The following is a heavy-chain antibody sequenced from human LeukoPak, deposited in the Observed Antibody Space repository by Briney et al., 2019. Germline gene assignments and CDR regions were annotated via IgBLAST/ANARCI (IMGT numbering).Heavy chain of an antibody. CDR2: ISGSGGST. Sequence: GGSLRLSCAASGFTFSNYGMHWVRQAPGKGLEWVSAISGSGGSTYYADSVKGRFTISRDNSKNTLYLQMNSLRAEDTAVYYCAKRGYYDSSGSMTFDYWGQGTLVTVSS. J-gene: IGHJ4*02. V-gene: IGHV3-23*01. D-gene: IGHD3-22*01. CDR3: AKRGYYDSSGSMTFDY. CDR1: GFTFSNYG.